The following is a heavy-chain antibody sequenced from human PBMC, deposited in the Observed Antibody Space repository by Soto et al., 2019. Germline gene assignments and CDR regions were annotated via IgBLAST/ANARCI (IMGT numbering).Heavy chain of an antibody. J-gene: IGHJ4*02. CDR3: ARPPPSPKSSFNEAPSPGYFDY. Sequence: SGPTLVNPTQTLTLTCTFSGFSLSTSGVGVGWIRQPPGKALEWLALIYWDDDKRYSPSLKSRLTITKDTSKNQVVLTMTNMDPVDTATYYCARPPPSPKSSFNEAPSPGYFDYWGKGTLVTVSS. D-gene: IGHD6-13*01. CDR2: IYWDDDK. V-gene: IGHV2-5*02. CDR1: GFSLSTSGVG.